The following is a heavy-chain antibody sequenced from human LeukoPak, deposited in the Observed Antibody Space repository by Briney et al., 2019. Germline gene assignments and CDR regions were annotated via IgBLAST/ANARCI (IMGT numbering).Heavy chain of an antibody. Sequence: PGGSLRLSCAASGFTFSSYSMNWVRQAPGKGLEWVSYISSSSSTIYYADSVKGRFTISRDNAKNSLYLQMNSLRAEDTAVYYCARWGSSLLFDYWGQGTLVTVSS. J-gene: IGHJ4*02. CDR1: GFTFSSYS. D-gene: IGHD3-16*01. CDR3: ARWGSSLLFDY. V-gene: IGHV3-48*01. CDR2: ISSSSSTI.